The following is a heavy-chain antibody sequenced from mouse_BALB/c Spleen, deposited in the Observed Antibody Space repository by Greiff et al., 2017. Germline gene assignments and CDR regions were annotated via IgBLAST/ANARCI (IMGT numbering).Heavy chain of an antibody. CDR1: GFTFSSFG. V-gene: IGHV5-17*02. CDR2: ISSGSSTI. J-gene: IGHJ2*01. Sequence: EVKLVESGGGLVQPGGSRKLSCAASGFTFSSFGMHWVRQAPEKGLEWVAYISSGSSTIYYADTVKGRFTISRDNPKNTLFLQMTSLRSEDTAMYYCARTGNSYFDYWGQGTTLTVSS. D-gene: IGHD2-1*01. CDR3: ARTGNSYFDY.